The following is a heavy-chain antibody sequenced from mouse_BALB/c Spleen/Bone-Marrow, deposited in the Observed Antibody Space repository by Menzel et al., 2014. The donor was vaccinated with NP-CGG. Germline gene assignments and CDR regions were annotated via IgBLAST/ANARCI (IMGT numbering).Heavy chain of an antibody. J-gene: IGHJ2*01. V-gene: IGHV1S81*02. Sequence: VQLQQSGAELAKPGASAKLSCKASGYTFTSYYMYWVKQRPGQGLEWIGEINPSNGGTNFNEKFKSKATLTVDKSSSTAYMQLSSLTSEDSAVYYCTRSTMITYFDYWGQGTTLTVSS. CDR2: INPSNGGT. CDR1: GYTFTSYY. CDR3: TRSTMITYFDY. D-gene: IGHD2-4*01.